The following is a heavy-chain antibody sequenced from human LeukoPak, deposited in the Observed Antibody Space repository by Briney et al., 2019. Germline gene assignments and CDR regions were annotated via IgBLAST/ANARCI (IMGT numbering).Heavy chain of an antibody. J-gene: IGHJ4*02. Sequence: GGSLRLSCAASGFTFSSHSMNWVRQAPGKGLEWVASISSSSSYIKYADSLKGRFTISRDNAENSLYLQMNSLRAEDTAVYYCARELPITIVGVIIRGYFDYWGQGTLVTVSS. V-gene: IGHV3-21*01. D-gene: IGHD3-3*01. CDR3: ARELPITIVGVIIRGYFDY. CDR1: GFTFSSHS. CDR2: ISSSSSYI.